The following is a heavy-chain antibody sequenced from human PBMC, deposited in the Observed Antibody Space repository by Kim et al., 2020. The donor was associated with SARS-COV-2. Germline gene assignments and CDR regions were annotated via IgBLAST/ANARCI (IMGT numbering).Heavy chain of an antibody. CDR1: GFTFSAFS. Sequence: GGSLRLSCATSGFTFSAFSMTWVRQAPGKGLEWVANMNEDGSQKYYLDSVKGRFTVSRDNAKSSLYLQMNNLRVEDTAVYYCAREHSQYNLLTEYYEDDVFDFWGQGTVVTVSS. CDR3: AREHSQYNLLTEYYEDDVFDF. CDR2: MNEDGSQK. V-gene: IGHV3-7*03. J-gene: IGHJ3*01. D-gene: IGHD3-9*01.